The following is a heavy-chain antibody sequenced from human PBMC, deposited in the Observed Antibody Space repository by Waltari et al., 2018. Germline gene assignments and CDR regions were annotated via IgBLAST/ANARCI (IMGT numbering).Heavy chain of an antibody. J-gene: IGHJ4*02. CDR3: ARSGTVVVVAATVPFDY. CDR1: GGSISSGSYY. Sequence: QVQLQESGPGLVKPSQTLSLTCTVSGGSISSGSYYWSWIRQPAGKGLEWIGRIYTSGSTNYNPSLKSRVTISVDTSKNQFSLKLSSVTAADTAVYYCARSGTVVVVAATVPFDYWGQGTLVTVSS. CDR2: IYTSGST. V-gene: IGHV4-61*02. D-gene: IGHD2-15*01.